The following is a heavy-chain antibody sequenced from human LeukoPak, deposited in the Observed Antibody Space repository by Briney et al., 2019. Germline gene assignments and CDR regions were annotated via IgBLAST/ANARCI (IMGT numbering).Heavy chain of an antibody. V-gene: IGHV3-30*04. CDR2: ISYDGSNK. J-gene: IGHJ4*02. CDR3: ARDPDRNFDWLLPPDY. Sequence: GGSLRLSCAASGFTFSSYAMHWVRQAPGKGLEWVAVISYDGSNKYYADSVKGRFTISRDNSKNTLYLQMNSLRAEDTAVYYCARDPDRNFDWLLPPDYWGQGALVTVSS. CDR1: GFTFSSYA. D-gene: IGHD3-9*01.